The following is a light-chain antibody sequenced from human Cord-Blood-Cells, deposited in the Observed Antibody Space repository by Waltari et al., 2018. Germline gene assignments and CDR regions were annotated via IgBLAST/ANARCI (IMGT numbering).Light chain of an antibody. Sequence: QSALTQPPSASGSPGQSVTISCTGTSSDVGGYNYVSWYPQHPGKAPKLMIYDVSKRPSGVPDRFSGSKSGNTASLTVSGLQAEDEADYYCSSYAGSNNPYVFGTGTKVTVL. J-gene: IGLJ1*01. CDR1: SSDVGGYNY. CDR2: DVS. V-gene: IGLV2-8*01. CDR3: SSYAGSNNPYV.